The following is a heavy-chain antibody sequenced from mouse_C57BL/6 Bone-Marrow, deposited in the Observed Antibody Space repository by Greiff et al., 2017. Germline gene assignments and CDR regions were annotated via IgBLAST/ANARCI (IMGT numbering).Heavy chain of an antibody. D-gene: IGHD1-1*01. Sequence: QVHVKQSGPELVKPGASVKLSCKASGYTFTSYDINWVKQRPGQGLEWIGWIYPRDGSTKYNEKFKGKATLTVDTSSSTAYMELHSLTSEDSASYFCARLEFDGSSGDWYFDVWGTGTTVTVSS. CDR3: ARLEFDGSSGDWYFDV. CDR1: GYTFTSYD. CDR2: IYPRDGST. V-gene: IGHV1-85*01. J-gene: IGHJ1*03.